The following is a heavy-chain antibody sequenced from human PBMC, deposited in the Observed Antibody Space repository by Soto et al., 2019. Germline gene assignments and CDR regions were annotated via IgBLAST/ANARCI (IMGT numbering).Heavy chain of an antibody. J-gene: IGHJ4*02. CDR3: AKAIRHSSSNFDY. CDR2: VSDSGTNT. Sequence: GGSLRLSCAASGFTFISDAMNWVRQGPGKGLEWVSTVSDSGTNTYDSDSVKGRFTISRDNSRNTLFLQMDSLSAEDTPVYYCAKAIRHSSSNFDYWGRGT. D-gene: IGHD6-6*01. CDR1: GFTFISDA. V-gene: IGHV3-23*01.